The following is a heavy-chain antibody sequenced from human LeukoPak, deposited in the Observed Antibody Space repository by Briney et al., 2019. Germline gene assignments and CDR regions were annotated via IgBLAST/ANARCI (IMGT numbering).Heavy chain of an antibody. D-gene: IGHD3-10*01. V-gene: IGHV3-53*01. J-gene: IGHJ4*02. CDR3: AKDIGSGSYYFDY. Sequence: GGSLRLSCAASGFTVSSNYMSWVRQAPGKGLEWVSVFYSGGSTYYADSVKGRFTISRDNSKNTLYLQMNSLRAEDTAVYYCAKDIGSGSYYFDYWGQGTLVTVSS. CDR2: FYSGGST. CDR1: GFTVSSNY.